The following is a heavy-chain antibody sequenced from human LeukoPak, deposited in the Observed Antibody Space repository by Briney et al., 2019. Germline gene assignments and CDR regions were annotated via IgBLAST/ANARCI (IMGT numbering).Heavy chain of an antibody. CDR3: ARDSSSSWYSWFDP. CDR1: GGSFSGYY. J-gene: IGHJ5*02. CDR2: INHSGST. Sequence: PSETLSLTCAVYGGSFSGYYWSWIRQPPGKGLEWIWEINHSGSTNYNPSLKSRVTISVDTSKNQFSLKLSSVTAADTAVYYCARDSSSSWYSWFDPWGQGTLVTVSS. D-gene: IGHD6-13*01. V-gene: IGHV4-34*01.